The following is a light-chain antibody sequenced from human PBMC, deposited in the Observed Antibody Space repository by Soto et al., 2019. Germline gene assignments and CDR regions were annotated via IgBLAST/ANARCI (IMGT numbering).Light chain of an antibody. J-gene: IGLJ3*02. Sequence: QSVLTQPPSVSGAPGQRVTISCTGSSSNIGAGYDVHWYQQLPGTAPKLLIYGNSNRPSGVPDRFSGSKSGTSASLSITGLGAEDEADYDCQSYDNRLSGHWVFGGGTKVTVL. CDR2: GNS. V-gene: IGLV1-40*01. CDR3: QSYDNRLSGHWV. CDR1: SSNIGAGYD.